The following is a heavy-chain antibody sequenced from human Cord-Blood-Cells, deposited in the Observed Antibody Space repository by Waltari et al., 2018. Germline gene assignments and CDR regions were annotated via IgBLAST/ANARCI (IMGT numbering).Heavy chain of an antibody. CDR3: AKARGDTAMETKGDDAFDI. CDR2: ISGSGGST. V-gene: IGHV3-23*01. D-gene: IGHD5-18*01. Sequence: EVQLLESGGGLVQPGGSLRLSCAASGFTFSSYAMSWVRQAPGKGLEWVSAISGSGGSTYYADSVKGRFTISRDNSKNTLYLQMNSLRAEDTAVYYCAKARGDTAMETKGDDAFDIWGQGTMVTVSS. J-gene: IGHJ3*02. CDR1: GFTFSSYA.